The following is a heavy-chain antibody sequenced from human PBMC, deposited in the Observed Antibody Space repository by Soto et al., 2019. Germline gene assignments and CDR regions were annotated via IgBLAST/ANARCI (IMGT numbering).Heavy chain of an antibody. V-gene: IGHV4-59*08. Sequence: PSETLSLTCTVFGGSISSYYWSWIRQPPGKGLEWIGYIYYSGSTNYNPSLKSRVTISVDTSKNQFSLKLSSVTAADTAVYYCARLVENDYIWRSYRPWYFDYWGQGTLVNVSS. J-gene: IGHJ4*02. D-gene: IGHD3-16*02. CDR3: ARLVENDYIWRSYRPWYFDY. CDR1: GGSISSYY. CDR2: IYYSGST.